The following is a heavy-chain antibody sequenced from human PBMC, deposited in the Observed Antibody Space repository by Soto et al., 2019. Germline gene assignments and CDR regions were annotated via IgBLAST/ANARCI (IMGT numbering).Heavy chain of an antibody. Sequence: EVQLVESGGGLVQPGGSLRLSCAASGFTFSSYEMNWVRQAPGKGLEWVSYISSSGSTIYYADSVKGRFTISRDNAKNSLYLQMNNLRAEDTAIYYCARDRREVPATMSGYGMDVWGQGTTVTVSS. V-gene: IGHV3-48*03. CDR2: ISSSGSTI. CDR1: GFTFSSYE. J-gene: IGHJ6*02. CDR3: ARDRREVPATMSGYGMDV. D-gene: IGHD2-15*01.